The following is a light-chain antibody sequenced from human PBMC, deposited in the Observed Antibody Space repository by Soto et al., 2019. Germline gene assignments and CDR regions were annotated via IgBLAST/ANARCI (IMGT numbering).Light chain of an antibody. CDR2: GAS. J-gene: IGKJ1*01. V-gene: IGKV3-15*01. Sequence: EIVLTQSPGTLSLSPGERATLSCRASQSVSSSYLAWYQQKPGQAPRLLIYGASSRATGIPARFSGSGSGTEFTLTISSLQSEDFVVYYCQQYNDWPRTFGQGTKVDTK. CDR1: QSVSSSY. CDR3: QQYNDWPRT.